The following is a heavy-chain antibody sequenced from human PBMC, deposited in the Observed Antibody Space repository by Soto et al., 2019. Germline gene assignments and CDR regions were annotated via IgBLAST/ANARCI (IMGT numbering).Heavy chain of an antibody. V-gene: IGHV3-30-3*01. CDR3: ARVDTAMAVQDY. CDR2: ISYGGSNK. Sequence: QVQLVESGGGVVQPGRSLRLSCAASGFTFSSYAMRWVRQAPGKGLEWVAVISYGGSNKYYADSVKGRFTISRDNSKNTLYLQMNSLRAEDTAVYYCARVDTAMAVQDYWGQGTLVTVSS. J-gene: IGHJ4*02. D-gene: IGHD5-18*01. CDR1: GFTFSSYA.